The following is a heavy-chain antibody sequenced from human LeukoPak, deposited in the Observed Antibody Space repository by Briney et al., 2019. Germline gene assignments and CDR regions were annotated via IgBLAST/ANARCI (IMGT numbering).Heavy chain of an antibody. Sequence: ASVKVSCKASGGTFSSYAISWVRQAPGQGLEWMGWMNPNSGNTGYAQKFQGRVTMTRNTSISTAYMELSSLRSEDTAVYYCARGIIVGATPMVYWGQGTLVTVSS. CDR2: MNPNSGNT. CDR1: GGTFSSYA. J-gene: IGHJ4*02. V-gene: IGHV1-8*02. CDR3: ARGIIVGATPMVY. D-gene: IGHD1-26*01.